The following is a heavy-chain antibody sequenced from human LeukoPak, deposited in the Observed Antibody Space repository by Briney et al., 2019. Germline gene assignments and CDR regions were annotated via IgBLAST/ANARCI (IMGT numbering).Heavy chain of an antibody. CDR1: GFTFSNAW. V-gene: IGHV3-15*04. D-gene: IGHD2-15*01. Sequence: PGGSLRLSCAASGFTFSNAWMSWVRQAPGKGLEWVGRIESKTDGGTTDYAAPVKGRFTISRDDSKNTLYLQMNSLKTEDTAVYYCTTGRLYCSGGTCFYWGQGTLVTVSS. CDR2: IESKTDGGTT. J-gene: IGHJ4*02. CDR3: TTGRLYCSGGTCFY.